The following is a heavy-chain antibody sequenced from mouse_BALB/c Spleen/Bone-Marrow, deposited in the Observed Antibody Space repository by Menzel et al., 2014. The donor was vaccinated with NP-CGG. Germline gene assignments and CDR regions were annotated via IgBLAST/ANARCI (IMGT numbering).Heavy chain of an antibody. J-gene: IGHJ3*01. V-gene: IGHV4-1*02. CDR1: GFGFXRYW. D-gene: IGHD2-3*01. CDR3: ARRGDGYCWFAS. Sequence: DAMLVESAGGLVQPGGPLKLSCATSGFGFXRYWMSWVRQAPGKGGEWIGEINPDSSTINYTPSLKDKFIISRDNAKNTLYLQMSKVRSEDTALYYSARRGDGYCWFASWVQGTLVTVCA. CDR2: INPDSSTI.